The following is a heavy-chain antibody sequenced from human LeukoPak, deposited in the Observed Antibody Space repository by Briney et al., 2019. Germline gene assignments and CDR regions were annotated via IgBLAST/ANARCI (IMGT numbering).Heavy chain of an antibody. CDR2: ISGSGGST. V-gene: IGHV3-23*01. CDR3: AREKQSSGGFDP. J-gene: IGHJ5*02. CDR1: GFTFSSSA. D-gene: IGHD2-15*01. Sequence: GGSLRLSCSASGFTFSSSAMSWVRQAPGKGLEWVASISGSGGSTYYADSVKGRLTISRDNSKNTLYLQMNSLRAEDTAVYYCAREKQSSGGFDPWGQGTLVTVSS.